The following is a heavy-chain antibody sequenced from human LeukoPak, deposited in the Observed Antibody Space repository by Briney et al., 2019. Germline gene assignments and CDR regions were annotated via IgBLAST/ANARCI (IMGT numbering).Heavy chain of an antibody. CDR2: IYYSGST. CDR1: GGSITSYY. J-gene: IGHJ4*02. CDR3: ARGAAGYSYG. V-gene: IGHV4-59*01. D-gene: IGHD5-18*01. Sequence: SETLSLTCTVSGGSITSYYWSWIRQPPGKGLEWIGYIYYSGSTNYNPSLKSRVTISIDTSKNQFSLRLSSVTAADTAVYYCARGAAGYSYGWGQGTLVTVSS.